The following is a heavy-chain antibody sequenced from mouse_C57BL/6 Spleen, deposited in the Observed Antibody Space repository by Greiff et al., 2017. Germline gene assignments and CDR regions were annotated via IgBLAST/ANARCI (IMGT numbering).Heavy chain of an antibody. CDR2: IYPGSGNT. D-gene: IGHD3-2*02. CDR1: GYTFTDYY. Sequence: QVQLQQSGAELVRPGASVKLSCKASGYTFTDYYINWVKQRTGQGLEWIGGIYPGSGNTYYNEKFKGKATLTADKSSSTAYMQLRSLTSEDSAVYFCARRAAQEYYWCAYWGQGTTVTVSS. J-gene: IGHJ4*01. V-gene: IGHV1-76*01. CDR3: ARRAAQEYYWCAY.